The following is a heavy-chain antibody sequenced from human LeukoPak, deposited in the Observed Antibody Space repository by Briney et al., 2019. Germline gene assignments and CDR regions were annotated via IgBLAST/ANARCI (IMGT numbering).Heavy chain of an antibody. CDR3: ARWGDSRSPGIYAFDV. Sequence: PSETLSLTCSVSGASISSHYWNWIRQPPGKELEWIGYIFHSGNTKSNPSLTGRVTMSVDTSKMQISLKLTSVTAADTARYYCARWGDSRSPGIYAFDVWGQGTVVTVAS. CDR1: GASISSHY. CDR2: IFHSGNT. D-gene: IGHD6-13*01. J-gene: IGHJ3*01. V-gene: IGHV4-59*11.